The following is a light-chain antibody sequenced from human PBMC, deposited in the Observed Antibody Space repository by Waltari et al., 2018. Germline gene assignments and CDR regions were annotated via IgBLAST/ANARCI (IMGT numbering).Light chain of an antibody. CDR2: RAS. Sequence: DVRMTQSPSSLSASVGDRVPITCRASQGINNWLAWYQQKPGKAPNLLIYRASNLETGVPSRFSARGSGTEFTLTISSLQPEDVATYYCQQHDNYPLTFGGGTKVEIK. J-gene: IGKJ4*01. CDR3: QQHDNYPLT. V-gene: IGKV1-33*01. CDR1: QGINNW.